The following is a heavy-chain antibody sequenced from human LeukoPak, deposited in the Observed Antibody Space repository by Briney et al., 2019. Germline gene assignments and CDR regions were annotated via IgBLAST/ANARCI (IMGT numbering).Heavy chain of an antibody. J-gene: IGHJ4*02. CDR3: AKAVYVRGVKYYFGY. V-gene: IGHV3-7*03. Sequence: GGSLKLSCAASGFSFSTYWMSWVRQAPGKGLEWVATIKQDGSEKYYVDSVKGRFTISRDNAKNSLYLQMNSLRAEDTALYYCAKAVYVRGVKYYFGYWGQGTLVTVSS. D-gene: IGHD3-10*02. CDR2: IKQDGSEK. CDR1: GFSFSTYW.